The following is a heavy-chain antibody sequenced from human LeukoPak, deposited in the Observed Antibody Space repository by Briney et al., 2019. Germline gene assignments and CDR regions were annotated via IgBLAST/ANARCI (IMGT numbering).Heavy chain of an antibody. D-gene: IGHD3-10*01. V-gene: IGHV3-48*02. Sequence: GGSLRLSCAASGFTFSSYAMSWVRQAPGKGLEWVSYISSSSSSTIYYADSVKGRFTISRDNAKNSLYLQMNSLRDEDTAVYYCARGPHGNLLWFGELLFDYWGQGTLVTVSS. J-gene: IGHJ4*02. CDR1: GFTFSSYA. CDR2: ISSSSSSTI. CDR3: ARGPHGNLLWFGELLFDY.